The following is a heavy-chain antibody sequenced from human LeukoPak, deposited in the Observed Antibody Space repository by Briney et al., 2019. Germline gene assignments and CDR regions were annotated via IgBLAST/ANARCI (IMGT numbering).Heavy chain of an antibody. V-gene: IGHV3-21*04. J-gene: IGHJ4*02. CDR1: GFTFSSYS. CDR3: ARPPDRHYYDSSGYGY. CDR2: ISSSSSYI. D-gene: IGHD3-22*01. Sequence: GGSLRLSCAASGFTFSSYSMNWVRQAPGKGLEWVSSISSSSSYIYYADSVKGRFTISRDNAKNSLYLQMNSLRAEDTAVYYCARPPDRHYYDSSGYGYWGQGTLVTVSS.